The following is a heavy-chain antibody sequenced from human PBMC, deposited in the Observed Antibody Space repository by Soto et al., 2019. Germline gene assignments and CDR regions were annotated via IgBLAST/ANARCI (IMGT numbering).Heavy chain of an antibody. V-gene: IGHV3-23*01. Sequence: EVQLLESGGGLVQPGGSLRLSCAASGFTFSSYAMSWVRQAPGKGLEWVSAISGSGGSTYYADSVKGRFTISRDNSKNTLYQQMSSLRAEDTAVYYCAIHDYCGGGTCHSRKGMDVWGQGTTVTVSS. CDR3: AIHDYCGGGTCHSRKGMDV. J-gene: IGHJ6*02. CDR1: GFTFSSYA. CDR2: ISGSGGST. D-gene: IGHD2-21*01.